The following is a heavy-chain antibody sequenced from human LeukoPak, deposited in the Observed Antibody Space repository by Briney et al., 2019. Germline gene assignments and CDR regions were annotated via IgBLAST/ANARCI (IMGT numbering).Heavy chain of an antibody. CDR2: IYTSGST. CDR3: ARDQAPRYYYGSGTGWFDP. J-gene: IGHJ5*02. Sequence: SETLSLTCTVSGGSISSYYWSWIRHPARKGLEWIGRIYTSGSTNYNPSLKSRVTMSVDTSKNQFSLKLSSVTAADTAVYYCARDQAPRYYYGSGTGWFDPWGQGTLVTVSS. D-gene: IGHD3-10*01. CDR1: GGSISSYY. V-gene: IGHV4-4*07.